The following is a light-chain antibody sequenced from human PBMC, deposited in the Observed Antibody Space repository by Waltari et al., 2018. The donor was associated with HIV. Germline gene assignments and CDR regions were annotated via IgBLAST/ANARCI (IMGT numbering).Light chain of an antibody. J-gene: IGLJ1*01. CDR3: QSADSSGTFYV. V-gene: IGLV3-25*03. CDR2: KDS. CDR1: ALPTQY. Sequence: SDELTQPPSVSVSPGQTARITGSGDALPTQYAYWYQQKPGQTPVLGIYKDSERPSGIPERFSGSSSGTTVTLTISGVQAEDEADYYCQSADSSGTFYVFGTGTKVTVL.